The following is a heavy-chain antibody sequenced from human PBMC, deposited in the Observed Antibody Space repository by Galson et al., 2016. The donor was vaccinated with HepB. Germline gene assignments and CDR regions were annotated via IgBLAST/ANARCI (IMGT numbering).Heavy chain of an antibody. J-gene: IGHJ4*02. CDR2: ISESGGTT. CDR1: GFTFSNYA. CDR3: AKDRYDSSGARYDY. D-gene: IGHD3-22*01. Sequence: SLRLSCAASGFTFSNYALSWVRPAPGKGLEWVSGISESGGTTYDTDSLKGRFTNSRDNSRNMLFLQMTSMRAEDTAVYYCAKDRYDSSGARYDYWGQGTLVTVSS. V-gene: IGHV3-23*01.